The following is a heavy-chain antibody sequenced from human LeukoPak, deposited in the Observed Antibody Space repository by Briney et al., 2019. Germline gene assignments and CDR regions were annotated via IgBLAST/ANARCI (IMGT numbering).Heavy chain of an antibody. V-gene: IGHV3-9*01. CDR2: ISWNSGSI. CDR3: AKTTLYYGRPFDY. CDR1: GFTFTNYA. D-gene: IGHD2-21*01. Sequence: GGSLRLSCAASGFTFTNYAMSWVRQPPGKGLEWVSGISWNSGSIGYADSVKGRFTISRDNAKSSLFLQMNSLRPEDTALYYCAKTTLYYGRPFDYWGQGTLVTVSS. J-gene: IGHJ4*02.